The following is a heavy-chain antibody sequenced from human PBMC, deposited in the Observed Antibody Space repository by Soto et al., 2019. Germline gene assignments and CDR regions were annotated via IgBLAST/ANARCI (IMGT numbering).Heavy chain of an antibody. Sequence: EVQLLESGGGLVRPGGSLRLSCAASGFTFSTYAMSWVRQGPGKGLEWVSAISGSGGSTYYADSVKGRFTISRDNSKNTLNLQMNSLTAEDTAIYYCAKDYSSNWYDKYFQHWGQGTLVTVSS. V-gene: IGHV3-23*01. D-gene: IGHD6-13*01. J-gene: IGHJ1*01. CDR1: GFTFSTYA. CDR2: ISGSGGST. CDR3: AKDYSSNWYDKYFQH.